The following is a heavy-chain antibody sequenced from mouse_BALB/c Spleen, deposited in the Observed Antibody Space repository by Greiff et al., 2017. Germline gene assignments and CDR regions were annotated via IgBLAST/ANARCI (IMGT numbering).Heavy chain of an antibody. CDR1: GFSLSRYS. D-gene: IGHD3-1*01. V-gene: IGHV2-6-4*01. Sequence: QVQLKESGPGLVAPSQSLSITCTVSGFSLSRYSVHWVRQPPGKGLEWLGVIWGGGSTDYNSALKSRLSISKDNSKSQVFLKMNSLQTDDTAMYYCARMGSSGYAWFAYWGQGTLVTVSA. CDR2: IWGGGST. J-gene: IGHJ3*01. CDR3: ARMGSSGYAWFAY.